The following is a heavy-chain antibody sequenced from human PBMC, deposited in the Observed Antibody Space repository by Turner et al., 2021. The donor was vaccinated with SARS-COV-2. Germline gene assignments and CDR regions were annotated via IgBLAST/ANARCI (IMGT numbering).Heavy chain of an antibody. D-gene: IGHD3-3*01. CDR2: IYYSGST. Sequence: QVQLQESGPGLVKPSETLSLNCTVSGGSISSYYWSWIRQPPGKGLEWIGYIYYSGSTNYNPSLKSRVTISVDTSKNQFSLKLSSVTAADTAVYYCAREDYDFWSGYYRGWFDPWGQGTLVTVSS. CDR3: AREDYDFWSGYYRGWFDP. V-gene: IGHV4-59*01. J-gene: IGHJ5*02. CDR1: GGSISSYY.